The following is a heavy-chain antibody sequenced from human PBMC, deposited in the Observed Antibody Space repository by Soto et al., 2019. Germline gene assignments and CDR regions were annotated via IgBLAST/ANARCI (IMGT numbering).Heavy chain of an antibody. CDR1: GFTVTSNY. Sequence: EVQLVETGGGLIQPGGSLRLSCAASGFTVTSNYMIWVRQPPGKGLEWVSTTFSGGTTNYADSVKGRFTISRDNSKNTLSLQMNNLRVEDTAVYYCARKPPGAIQGWAYGMDVWGKGTTVSVSS. D-gene: IGHD2-2*01. CDR3: ARKPPGAIQGWAYGMDV. V-gene: IGHV3-53*02. CDR2: TFSGGTT. J-gene: IGHJ6*04.